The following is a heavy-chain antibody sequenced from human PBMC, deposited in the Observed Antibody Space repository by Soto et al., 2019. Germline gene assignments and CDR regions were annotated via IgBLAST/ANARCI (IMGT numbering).Heavy chain of an antibody. CDR3: ARDIRGYSRAFDY. V-gene: IGHV4-61*01. CDR2: IYYNGST. Sequence: SETLSLTCTVSGDSVSSGSYYWTWGRQPPGKGLEWIGYIYYNGSTNYNPSLQSRVTISIDTSKNQFSLKLTSVTAADTVFYYCARDIRGYSRAFDYWGQGTLVTVSS. CDR1: GDSVSSGSYY. D-gene: IGHD5-18*01. J-gene: IGHJ4*02.